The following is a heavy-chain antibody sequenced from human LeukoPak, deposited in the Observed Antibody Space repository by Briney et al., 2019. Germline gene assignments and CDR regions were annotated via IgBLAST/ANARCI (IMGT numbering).Heavy chain of an antibody. D-gene: IGHD6-13*01. V-gene: IGHV4-59*12. CDR1: GGSISSYY. Sequence: SETLSLTCTVSGGSISSYYWNWIRQPPGKGLERIGYIYYSGSTNYNPSLKSRVTISVDTSKNQFSLKLSSVTAADTAVYYCARGCIAAVPYYFDYWGQGTLVTVSS. J-gene: IGHJ4*02. CDR2: IYYSGST. CDR3: ARGCIAAVPYYFDY.